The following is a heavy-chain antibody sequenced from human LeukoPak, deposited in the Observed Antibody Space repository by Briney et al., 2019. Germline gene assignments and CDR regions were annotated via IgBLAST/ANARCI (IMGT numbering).Heavy chain of an antibody. CDR1: GGSISSYY. CDR3: ARHVTALRPPRY. CDR2: IYYSGST. V-gene: IGHV4-59*01. D-gene: IGHD2-21*02. J-gene: IGHJ4*02. Sequence: SETLSLTCTVSGGSISSYYWSWIRQPPGKGLEWIGYIYYSGSTNYNPSLKSRVTISVDTSKNQFSLKLSSVTAADTAVYYCARHVTALRPPRYWGQGTLVTVSS.